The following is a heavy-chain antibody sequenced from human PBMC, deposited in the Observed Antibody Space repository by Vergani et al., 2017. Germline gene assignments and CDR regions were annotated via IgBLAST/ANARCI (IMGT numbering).Heavy chain of an antibody. Sequence: QVQLQESGPGLVKPSQTLSLTCTVSGGSISSGSYYWSWIRQPAGKGLKWIGRIYTSGSTNYNPSLKSRVTITVDTSKNQFSLKLSSVTAADTAVYYCARDKPMYYYDSSALSGGYYGMDVWGKGTTVTVSS. D-gene: IGHD3-22*01. CDR1: GGSISSGSYY. V-gene: IGHV4-61*02. CDR2: IYTSGST. J-gene: IGHJ6*04. CDR3: ARDKPMYYYDSSALSGGYYGMDV.